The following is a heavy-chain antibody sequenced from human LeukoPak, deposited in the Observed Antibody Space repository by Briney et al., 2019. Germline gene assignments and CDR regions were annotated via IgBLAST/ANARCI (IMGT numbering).Heavy chain of an antibody. CDR3: ARDSIAAAGTGEENWFDP. D-gene: IGHD6-13*01. V-gene: IGHV3-23*01. Sequence: PGGSLRLSCAASGFTFSGFAMSWVRRTPGKGLEWVSGISGSGDNTLYADSVKGRFTISRDNAKNTLYLQMNSLRAEDTAVYYCARDSIAAAGTGEENWFDPWGQGTLVTVSA. CDR2: ISGSGDNT. J-gene: IGHJ5*02. CDR1: GFTFSGFA.